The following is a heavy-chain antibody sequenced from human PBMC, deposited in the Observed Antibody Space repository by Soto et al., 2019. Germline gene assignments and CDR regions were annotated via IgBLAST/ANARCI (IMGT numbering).Heavy chain of an antibody. Sequence: GASVKVSCKASGYTFTGYYMHWVRQAPGQGLEWMGWINPNSGGTNYAQKFQGRVTMTRDTSISTAYMELSRLRSDDTAVYYCATYSSSWYADRFDYWGQGTLVTVPS. V-gene: IGHV1-2*02. D-gene: IGHD6-13*01. CDR1: GYTFTGYY. J-gene: IGHJ4*02. CDR3: ATYSSSWYADRFDY. CDR2: INPNSGGT.